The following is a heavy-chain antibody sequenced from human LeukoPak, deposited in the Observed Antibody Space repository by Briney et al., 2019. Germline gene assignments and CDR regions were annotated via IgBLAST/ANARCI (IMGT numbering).Heavy chain of an antibody. CDR1: GFTFSSYA. D-gene: IGHD3-22*01. V-gene: IGHV3-23*01. CDR2: ISGSGGST. CDR3: AKDRYYYDSSALQYYFDY. Sequence: GGSLRLSCAASGFTFSSYAMTWVRQAPGKGLEWVSAISGSGGSTYYAASVKGRFTISRDNSKNTLYLQMNSLRTEDTAVYYCAKDRYYYDSSALQYYFDYWGQGTLVTVSS. J-gene: IGHJ4*02.